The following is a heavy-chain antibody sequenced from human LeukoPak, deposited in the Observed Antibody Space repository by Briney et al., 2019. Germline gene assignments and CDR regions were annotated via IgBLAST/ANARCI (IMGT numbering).Heavy chain of an antibody. CDR3: TIDDGGYSGYDAPYYFDY. CDR1: GFAPGVYA. J-gene: IGHJ4*02. CDR2: IRSKAYAGTT. V-gene: IGHV3-49*04. D-gene: IGHD5-12*01. Sequence: GGSLRLSCTASGFAPGVYAMSCVREAPGKGQGWVVFIRSKAYAGTTEYAASMTGTFTISRDYSKSIAYLQMNSLKAEDTAGYYCTIDDGGYSGYDAPYYFDYWGQGTLVTVSS.